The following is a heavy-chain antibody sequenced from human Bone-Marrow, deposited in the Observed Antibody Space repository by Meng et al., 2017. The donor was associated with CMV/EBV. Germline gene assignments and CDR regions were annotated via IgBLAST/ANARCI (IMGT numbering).Heavy chain of an antibody. Sequence: QVQVVHAGAEGKKPGSVVRASCKAFGGTFRSYAIGWVRQAPGKGLEWMGGIIPIFGTANYAQKFQGRVTITADESTSTAYMELSSLRSEDTAVYYCARDYEIRGVGAWGYWGQGTLVTVSS. CDR2: IIPIFGTA. D-gene: IGHD1-26*01. CDR1: GGTFRSYA. V-gene: IGHV1-69*01. CDR3: ARDYEIRGVGAWGY. J-gene: IGHJ4*02.